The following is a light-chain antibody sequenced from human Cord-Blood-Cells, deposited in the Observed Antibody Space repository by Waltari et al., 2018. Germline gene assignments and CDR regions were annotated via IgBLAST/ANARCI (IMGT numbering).Light chain of an antibody. CDR2: AAS. Sequence: EIVLTQSQATLSLSPGERATTSCRASQSVSSYLAWYQQKPGQAPRLLIYAASNRATGIPARFSGSGSGTDFTLTISSLEPEDFAVYYCQQRSNWPPLTFGGGTKVEIK. V-gene: IGKV3-11*01. CDR3: QQRSNWPPLT. CDR1: QSVSSY. J-gene: IGKJ4*01.